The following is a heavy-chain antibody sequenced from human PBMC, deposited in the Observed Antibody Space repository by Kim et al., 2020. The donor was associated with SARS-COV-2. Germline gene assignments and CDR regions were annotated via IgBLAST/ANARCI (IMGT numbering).Heavy chain of an antibody. V-gene: IGHV3-33*01. J-gene: IGHJ4*02. D-gene: IGHD2-21*01. CDR3: ARDCAVGGVHCGY. Sequence: YACSVKGRFTISRDNSKNALYLQMNSLRAEDTAVYYCARDCAVGGVHCGYWGQGTLVTVSS.